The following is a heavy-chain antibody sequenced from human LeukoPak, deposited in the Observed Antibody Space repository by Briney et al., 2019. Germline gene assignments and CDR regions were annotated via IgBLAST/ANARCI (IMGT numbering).Heavy chain of an antibody. J-gene: IGHJ4*02. D-gene: IGHD5-18*01. CDR1: GFTFSTYT. Sequence: GGSLRLSCAASGFTFSTYTMNWVRHAPAKGLEWVSNVSDSRDVHYSDSVKGRFTISRDNARNSLYLQMNSLRDEDTAVYYCTRDGLHTAHFDYWGQGTLVTVSS. V-gene: IGHV3-48*02. CDR3: TRDGLHTAHFDY. CDR2: VSDSRDV.